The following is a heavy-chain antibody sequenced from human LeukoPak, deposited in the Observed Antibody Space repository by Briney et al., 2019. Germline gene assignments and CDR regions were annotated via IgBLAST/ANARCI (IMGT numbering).Heavy chain of an antibody. J-gene: IGHJ4*02. V-gene: IGHV3-11*04. CDR3: ASGLDILTGYYYFDY. CDR1: GFTFSDYY. CDR2: ISSSGSTI. Sequence: GGSLRLSCAASGFTFSDYYMSWIRQAPGKGLEWVSYISSSGSTIYYADSVKGRFTISRDNAKNSLYLQMNSLRAEDTAVYYCASGLDILTGYYYFDYWGQGTLVTVSS. D-gene: IGHD3-9*01.